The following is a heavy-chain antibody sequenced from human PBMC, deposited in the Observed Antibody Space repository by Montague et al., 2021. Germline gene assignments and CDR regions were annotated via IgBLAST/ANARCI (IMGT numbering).Heavy chain of an antibody. J-gene: IGHJ4*02. CDR2: IHPGTSDT. D-gene: IGHD3-16*01. CDR1: WYSFTSHW. V-gene: IGHV5-51*01. CDR3: ARLITTFGGVSSPNDY. Sequence: QSGAEVKKPGESLKISCKGFWYSFTSHWIGWVRQMPGKGLEWMGIIHPGTSDTRYSPSFQGQVTISVDKSISTAYLQWSSLKASDTAMFYCARLITTFGGVSSPNDYWGQGTLVTVSS.